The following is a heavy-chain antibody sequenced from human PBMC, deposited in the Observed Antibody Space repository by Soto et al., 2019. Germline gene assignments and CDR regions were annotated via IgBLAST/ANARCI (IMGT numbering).Heavy chain of an antibody. CDR1: GYTLTGYY. V-gene: IGHV1-2*04. Sequence: GASAKVSCKASGYTLTGYYMHWVRQAPGQGLEWMGWINPNSGGTNYAQKFQGWVTMTRDTSISTAYMELSRLRSDDTAVYYCARSGYCSSNSCLQYFDYWGQGTLVTVSS. J-gene: IGHJ4*02. CDR2: INPNSGGT. D-gene: IGHD2-2*01. CDR3: ARSGYCSSNSCLQYFDY.